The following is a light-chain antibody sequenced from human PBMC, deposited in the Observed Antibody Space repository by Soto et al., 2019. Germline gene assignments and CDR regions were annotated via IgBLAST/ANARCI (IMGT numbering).Light chain of an antibody. J-gene: IGLJ2*01. CDR1: RSNIGAGYD. Sequence: QSVLTQPPSLSGAPGQRGTISCTGSRSNIGAGYDVHWYQHLPGTAPKVLIFDNSNRPSGVPDRFSGSKSGTSASLAINGLQAEDEAVYYCHSYDVSLRGPAFGGGTKLTVL. CDR3: HSYDVSLRGPA. V-gene: IGLV1-40*01. CDR2: DNS.